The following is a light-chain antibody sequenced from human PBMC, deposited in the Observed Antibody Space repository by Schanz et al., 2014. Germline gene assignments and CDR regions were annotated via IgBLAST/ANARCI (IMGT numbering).Light chain of an antibody. CDR2: DAS. J-gene: IGKJ4*01. CDR1: QSVSSY. CDR3: QQYGSSPLT. V-gene: IGKV3-20*01. Sequence: EIVLTQSPATLSLSPGERATLSCRASQSVSSYLAWYQQKPGQAPRLLIYDASNRATGIPARFSGSGSGTDFTLTISRLEPEDFAVYYCQQYGSSPLTFGGGTNVEIK.